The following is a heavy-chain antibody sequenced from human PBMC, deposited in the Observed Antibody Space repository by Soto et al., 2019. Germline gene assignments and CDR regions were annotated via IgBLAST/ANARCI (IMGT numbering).Heavy chain of an antibody. J-gene: IGHJ4*02. CDR2: IDYNGVT. D-gene: IGHD5-18*01. CDR1: GGSIYRSGYY. Sequence: ASETLSLTCTVSGGSIYRSGYYWGWIRQPPGRGLEWIGNIDYNGVTYSNPSLKSRVTISRDTSKNQFSLKLTSVTAADTALYYCARRGYSYGEYYFDYWGQGTLVTVS. V-gene: IGHV4-39*01. CDR3: ARRGYSYGEYYFDY.